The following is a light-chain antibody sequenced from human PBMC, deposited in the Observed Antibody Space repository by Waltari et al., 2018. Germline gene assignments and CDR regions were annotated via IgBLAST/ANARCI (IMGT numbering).Light chain of an antibody. CDR3: CSYADSNVV. J-gene: IGLJ2*01. Sequence: QSALTQPASVSGSPGQSITISCAGTSSDPGTYNFVSWYQHRPGKAPKLMIYEDTQRPSGVSDRFSGSKSGNTASLRISGPQAEDEADYYCCSYADSNVVFGGGTKLTV. V-gene: IGLV2-23*01. CDR2: EDT. CDR1: SSDPGTYNF.